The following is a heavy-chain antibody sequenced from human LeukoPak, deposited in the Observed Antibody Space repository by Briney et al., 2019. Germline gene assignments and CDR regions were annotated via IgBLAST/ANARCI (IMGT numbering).Heavy chain of an antibody. Sequence: PGGSLRLSCAASGFTFSSYAMHRVRQAPGKGLEWVAVISYDGSNKYYADSVKGRFTISRDNSKNTLYLQMDSLRAEDTAVYYCARDLVGGLWFGDLGCFDYWGQGTLVTVSS. J-gene: IGHJ4*02. CDR1: GFTFSSYA. D-gene: IGHD3-10*01. CDR3: ARDLVGGLWFGDLGCFDY. V-gene: IGHV3-30-3*01. CDR2: ISYDGSNK.